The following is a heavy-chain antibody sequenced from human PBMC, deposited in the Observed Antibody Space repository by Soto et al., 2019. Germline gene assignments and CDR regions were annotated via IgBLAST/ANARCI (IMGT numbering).Heavy chain of an antibody. CDR3: ARDSRAVAGTGYFDY. CDR2: IWYDGSNK. J-gene: IGHJ4*02. V-gene: IGHV3-33*01. CDR1: GFTFSSYG. Sequence: QVQLVESGGGVVQPGRSLRLSCAASGFTFSSYGMHWVRQAPGKGLEWVAVIWYDGSNKYYADSVKGRFTISRDNSKNTLYLQMNSMRAEDTAVYYCARDSRAVAGTGYFDYWCQGTLVTVS. D-gene: IGHD6-19*01.